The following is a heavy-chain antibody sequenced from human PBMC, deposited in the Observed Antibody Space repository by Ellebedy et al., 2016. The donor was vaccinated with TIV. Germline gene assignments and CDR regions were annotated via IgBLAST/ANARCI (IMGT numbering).Heavy chain of an antibody. V-gene: IGHV1-2*02. CDR2: INPNSGGT. Sequence: AASVKVSCKASGYTFTSYYMHWVRQAPGQGLEWMGWINPNSGGTNYAQKFQGRVTMTRDTSISTAYMELSRLRSDDTAVYYCARVDSSSWYASRPYYFDYWGQGTLVTVSS. D-gene: IGHD6-13*01. CDR3: ARVDSSSWYASRPYYFDY. CDR1: GYTFTSYY. J-gene: IGHJ4*02.